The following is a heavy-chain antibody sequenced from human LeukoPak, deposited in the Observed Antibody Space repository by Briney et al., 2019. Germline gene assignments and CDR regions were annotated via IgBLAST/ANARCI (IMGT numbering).Heavy chain of an antibody. CDR1: GCSISSYY. J-gene: IGHJ4*02. CDR2: IYYSGST. D-gene: IGHD6-6*01. V-gene: IGHV4-59*01. CDR3: ARHIAARQGPFDY. Sequence: SETLSLTCTVSGCSISSYYWSWIRQPPGKGLEWIGYIYYSGSTNYNPSLKSRVTISVDTSKNQFSLKLSSVTAADTAVYYCARHIAARQGPFDYWGQGTLVTVSS.